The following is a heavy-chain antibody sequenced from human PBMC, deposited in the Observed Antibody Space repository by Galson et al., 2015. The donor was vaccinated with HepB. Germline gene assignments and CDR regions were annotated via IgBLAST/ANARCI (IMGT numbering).Heavy chain of an antibody. J-gene: IGHJ4*02. V-gene: IGHV3-23*01. Sequence: SLRLSCAASGFTFSSYAMSWVRQAPGKGLEWVSAISGSGGSTYYADSVKGRFTISRDNSKNTLYLQMNSLRAEDTAVYYCAKGRTKTLLWFGELSTWGQGTLVTVSS. CDR3: AKGRTKTLLWFGELST. CDR1: GFTFSSYA. CDR2: ISGSGGST. D-gene: IGHD3-10*01.